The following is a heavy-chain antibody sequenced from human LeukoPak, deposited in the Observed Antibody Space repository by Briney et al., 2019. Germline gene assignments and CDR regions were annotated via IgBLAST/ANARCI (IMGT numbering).Heavy chain of an antibody. D-gene: IGHD2-2*01. CDR1: GGSFSGYY. CDR3: ARLCSSTSCIWGYYYGMDV. V-gene: IGHV4-34*01. CDR2: INHSGIT. J-gene: IGHJ6*02. Sequence: SETLSLTCAVYGGSFSGYYWSWIRQPPGKGLEWIGEINHSGITNYNSSLKSRVTISVDTSKNQFSLKLSSVTAADTAVYYCARLCSSTSCIWGYYYGMDVWGQGTTVTVSS.